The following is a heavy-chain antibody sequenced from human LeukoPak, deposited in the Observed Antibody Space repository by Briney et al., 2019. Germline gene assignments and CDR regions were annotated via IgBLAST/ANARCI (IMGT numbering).Heavy chain of an antibody. CDR2: IYYSGST. V-gene: IGHV4-39*01. Sequence: PSETLSLTCTVSGGSISSSSYYWGWIRQPPGTGLEWIGSIYYSGSTYYNPSLKSRVTISVDTSKNQFSLQLNSVTPEDTAVYYCARGPGALLHWGQGILVTVSS. J-gene: IGHJ4*02. D-gene: IGHD3-10*01. CDR1: GGSISSSSYY. CDR3: ARGPGALLH.